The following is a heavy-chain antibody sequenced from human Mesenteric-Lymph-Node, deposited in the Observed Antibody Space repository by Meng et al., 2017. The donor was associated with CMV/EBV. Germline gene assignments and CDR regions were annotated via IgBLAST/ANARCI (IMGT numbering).Heavy chain of an antibody. V-gene: IGHV1-2*02. CDR1: GDSFSTYP. Sequence: ASVKVSCKASGDSFSTYPINWVRQAPGQGLEWMGWINPNSGGTNYAQKFQGRVTMTRDTSISTAYMELSRLRSDDTAVYYCARRVDYWGQGTLVTVSS. CDR3: ARRVDY. J-gene: IGHJ4*02. CDR2: INPNSGGT.